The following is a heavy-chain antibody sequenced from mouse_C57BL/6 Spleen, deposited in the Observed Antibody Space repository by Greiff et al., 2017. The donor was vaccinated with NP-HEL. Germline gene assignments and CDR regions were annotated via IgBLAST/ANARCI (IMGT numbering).Heavy chain of an antibody. Sequence: EVKLQESGPELVKPGASVKISCKASGYSFTGYYMNWVKQSPEKSLEWIGEINPSTGGTTYNQKFKAKATLTVDKSSSTAYMQLKSLTSEDSAVYYCARRGVYYDYDRFAYWGQGTLVTVSA. D-gene: IGHD2-4*01. J-gene: IGHJ3*01. V-gene: IGHV1-42*01. CDR2: INPSTGGT. CDR3: ARRGVYYDYDRFAY. CDR1: GYSFTGYY.